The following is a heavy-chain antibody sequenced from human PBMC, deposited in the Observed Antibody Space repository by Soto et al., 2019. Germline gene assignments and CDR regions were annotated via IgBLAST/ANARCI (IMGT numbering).Heavy chain of an antibody. J-gene: IGHJ4*02. CDR2: MYYSGSP. V-gene: IGHV4-31*11. CDR3: ARGNYGDAYYFDY. D-gene: IGHD4-17*01. Sequence: QVQLQESGPGLVKPSQTLSLTCAVSGGSLNRGGYYWSRIRQRPGKGLEWIGYMYYSGSPYYNPSLRSRLTMSVDTSKTHFSLKLSSVTAADTAVYDCARGNYGDAYYFDYWGQGILVTVSS. CDR1: GGSLNRGGYY.